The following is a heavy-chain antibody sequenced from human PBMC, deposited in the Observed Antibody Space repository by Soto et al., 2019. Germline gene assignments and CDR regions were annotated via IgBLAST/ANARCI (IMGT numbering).Heavy chain of an antibody. J-gene: IGHJ4*02. CDR1: GVSISTTSYY. CDR2: IYFSGST. CDR3: ARHGSY. V-gene: IGHV4-39*01. Sequence: QLQLQEAGPGLVKPSETLSLTCSVSGVSISTTSYYWGWIRQPPGKGLEWVGTIYFSGSTFYNPSLKGRVTISIDTSKNQFSLRLSSVTAADTAVYYCARHGSYWGQGTLVTVYS.